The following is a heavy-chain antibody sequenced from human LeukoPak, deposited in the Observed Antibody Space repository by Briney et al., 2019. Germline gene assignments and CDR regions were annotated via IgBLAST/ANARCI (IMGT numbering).Heavy chain of an antibody. CDR1: GFTFRSYG. D-gene: IGHD4-17*01. Sequence: GSLRLSFAASGFTFRSYGMDWVRQAPGKGLEWVAFIRYDGNNKDYADSVKGRFTISRDNSKNTLYLQMNSLRAEDTAVYYCAKGYGDLVAFDIWGQGTMVTVSS. J-gene: IGHJ3*02. V-gene: IGHV3-30*02. CDR2: IRYDGNNK. CDR3: AKGYGDLVAFDI.